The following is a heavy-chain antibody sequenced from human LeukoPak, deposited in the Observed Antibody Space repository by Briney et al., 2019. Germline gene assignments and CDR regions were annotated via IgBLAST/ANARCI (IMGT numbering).Heavy chain of an antibody. V-gene: IGHV3-11*04. CDR2: ISGSGSTM. D-gene: IGHD6-13*01. CDR3: ARETWYSSSWYRQPPPQAGGY. CDR1: GFTFSDYY. Sequence: PGGSLRLSCAASGFTFSDYYMGWIRQAPGKGLEWVSYISGSGSTMFYADSVKGRITISRDNAKNSLYLQMNSLRAEDTAVYYCARETWYSSSWYRQPPPQAGGYWGQGTLVTVSS. J-gene: IGHJ4*02.